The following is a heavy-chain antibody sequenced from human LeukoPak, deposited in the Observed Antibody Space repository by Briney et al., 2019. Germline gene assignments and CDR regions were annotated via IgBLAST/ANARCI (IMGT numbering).Heavy chain of an antibody. Sequence: GGSLRLSCAASGFTFSSYSMNWVRQAPGKGLEWVSYISSSGSTIYYADSVKGRFTISRDNAKNSLYLQMNSLRAEDTAVYYCARVGTSYYYYMDVWGKGTTVTISS. CDR1: GFTFSSYS. V-gene: IGHV3-48*04. CDR2: ISSSGSTI. CDR3: ARVGTSYYYYMDV. D-gene: IGHD1-1*01. J-gene: IGHJ6*03.